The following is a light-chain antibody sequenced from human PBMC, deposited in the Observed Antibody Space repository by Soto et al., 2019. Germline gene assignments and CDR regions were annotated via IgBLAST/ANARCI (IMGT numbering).Light chain of an antibody. CDR3: CSYADTNTWV. J-gene: IGLJ3*02. CDR2: AVT. V-gene: IGLV2-11*01. Sequence: QPVLTQPRSVSGSPGQSVTISCTGTSSDVGGYNYVSWYQQHPGKAPKLMISAVTKRPSGVPDRFSGSKSGNTASLTISGLQAEDEADYYCCSYADTNTWVFGGGTKLTVL. CDR1: SSDVGGYNY.